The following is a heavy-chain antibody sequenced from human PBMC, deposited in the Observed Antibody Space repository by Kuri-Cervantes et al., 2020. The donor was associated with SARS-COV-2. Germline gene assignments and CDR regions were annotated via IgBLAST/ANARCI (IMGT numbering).Heavy chain of an antibody. D-gene: IGHD6-6*01. CDR3: ATRIAARPVGLEGYDWYFDL. CDR1: GGSISSSSYY. CDR2: IYYSGST. J-gene: IGHJ2*01. V-gene: IGHV4-39*07. Sequence: GSLRLSCTVSGGSISSSSYYWGWIRQPPGKGLEWIGYIYYSGSTYYNPSLKSRVTISVDTSKNQFSLKLSSVTAADTAVYYCATRIAARPVGLEGYDWYFDLWGRGTLVTVSS.